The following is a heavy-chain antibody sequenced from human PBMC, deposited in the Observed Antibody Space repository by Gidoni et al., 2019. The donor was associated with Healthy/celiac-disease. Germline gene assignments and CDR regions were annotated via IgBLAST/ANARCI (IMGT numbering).Heavy chain of an antibody. CDR3: ICSGSYEYYFDY. Sequence: QAQLVQSGAEGKKLGSSVKVSCMAPGGTFSSYAISWVRQAPGQGLEWMGGIIPIFGTANYARKFQGRVTITADESTSTAYMELGSLRSEDTAVYYCICSGSYEYYFDYWGQGTLVTVSS. CDR1: GGTFSSYA. CDR2: IIPIFGTA. J-gene: IGHJ4*02. V-gene: IGHV1-69*01. D-gene: IGHD1-26*01.